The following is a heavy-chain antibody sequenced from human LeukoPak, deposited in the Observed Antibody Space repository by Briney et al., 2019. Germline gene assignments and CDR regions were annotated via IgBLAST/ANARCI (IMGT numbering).Heavy chain of an antibody. J-gene: IGHJ4*02. CDR3: AVQLWFGELYFDY. D-gene: IGHD3-10*01. V-gene: IGHV1-8*02. CDR1: GYTFTSYG. Sequence: ASVKVSCKASGYTFTSYGISWVRQAPGQGLEWMGWMNPNSGNTGYAQKFQGRVTMTRNTSISTAYMELSSLRSEDTAVYYCAVQLWFGELYFDYWGQGTLVTVSS. CDR2: MNPNSGNT.